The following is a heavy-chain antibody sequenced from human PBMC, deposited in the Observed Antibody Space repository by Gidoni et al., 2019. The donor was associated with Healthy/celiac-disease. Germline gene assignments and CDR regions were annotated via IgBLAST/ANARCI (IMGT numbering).Heavy chain of an antibody. CDR2: IRCNSGSI. D-gene: IGHD2-2*01. V-gene: IGHV3-9*01. Sequence: EAQQAESGGGMVQPGRSLRLSCADSGLTVADDAMHWVRQAPGKGLEWVSGIRCNSGSIGYADSVKGRFTISRDNAKDSLYLQMNSLRAEDTALYYCARSPYQLRSVGMDVWGQGTTVTVSS. J-gene: IGHJ6*02. CDR1: GLTVADDA. CDR3: ARSPYQLRSVGMDV.